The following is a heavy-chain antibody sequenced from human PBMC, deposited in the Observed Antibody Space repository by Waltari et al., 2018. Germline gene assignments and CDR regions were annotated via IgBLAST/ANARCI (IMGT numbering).Heavy chain of an antibody. CDR3: ARLRYTKSAGYDYMDV. CDR2: IFTSAST. J-gene: IGHJ6*03. Sequence: QVQLQESGPGLVKPSETLSPTCVVSVASITTSYWTWVRPPAGKGLERIGRIFTSASTYYNPSLKSRVTMSADTSKNQFSLNMTAGTAADTAVYCWARLRYTKSAGYDYMDVWGKGATVTISS. CDR1: VASITTSY. V-gene: IGHV4-4*07. D-gene: IGHD5-18*01.